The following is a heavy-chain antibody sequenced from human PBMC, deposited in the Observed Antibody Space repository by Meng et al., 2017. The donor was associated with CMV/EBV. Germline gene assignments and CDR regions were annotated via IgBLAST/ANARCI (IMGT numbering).Heavy chain of an antibody. CDR1: GGYISSSSYY. J-gene: IGHJ4*02. V-gene: IGHV4-39*07. CDR2: IYYSGST. CDR3: VTWLWFGELSGYYFDY. D-gene: IGHD3-10*01. Sequence: QRQLQESGPGLVKPSETLSLTCTVSGGYISSSSYYWVWLRQPPGKGLEWIGSIYYSGSTYYNPSLKSRVTISVDTSKNQFSLKLSSVTAADTAVYYCVTWLWFGELSGYYFDYWGQGTLVTVSS.